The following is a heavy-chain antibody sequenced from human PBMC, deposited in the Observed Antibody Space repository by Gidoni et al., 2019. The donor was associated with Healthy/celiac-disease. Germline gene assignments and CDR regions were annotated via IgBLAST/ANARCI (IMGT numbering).Heavy chain of an antibody. Sequence: EVQLVESGGGLVQPGGSLKLSCAASGFTFSGFAMHWVRQASGEGLEWVGRIRSKANSYATAYAASVKGRFTISRDDSKNTAYLQMNSLKTEDTAVYYCTRRYGDYVGYYYYMDVWGKGTTVTVSS. J-gene: IGHJ6*03. CDR2: IRSKANSYAT. CDR3: TRRYGDYVGYYYYMDV. D-gene: IGHD4-17*01. CDR1: GFTFSGFA. V-gene: IGHV3-73*01.